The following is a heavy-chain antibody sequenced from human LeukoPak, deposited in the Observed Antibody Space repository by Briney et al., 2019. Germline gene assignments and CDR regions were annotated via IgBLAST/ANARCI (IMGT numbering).Heavy chain of an antibody. Sequence: PSETLSLTCSVSGGSISSSSYHWGWIRQPPGKGLEWIGSIYYSGTTYYNPSLKSRVTISVDTSKNQFPLKLSSVTAADTAVYYCARGGTIYGSGSYYPSPDNYFDYWGQGTLVPVSS. J-gene: IGHJ4*02. CDR3: ARGGTIYGSGSYYPSPDNYFDY. CDR1: GGSISSSSYH. V-gene: IGHV4-39*06. CDR2: IYYSGTT. D-gene: IGHD3-10*01.